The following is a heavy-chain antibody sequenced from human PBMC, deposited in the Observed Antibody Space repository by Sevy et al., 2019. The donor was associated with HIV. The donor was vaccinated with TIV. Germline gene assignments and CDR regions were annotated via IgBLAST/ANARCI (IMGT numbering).Heavy chain of an antibody. Sequence: GGSLRLSCAASGFTFSSYSMNWVRQAPGKGLEWVSSISSSSSYIYYADSVKGRFTISRDNAKNSLYLQMNSLRAEDTAVYYCARESGSGWYIDHWGQGALVTVSS. CDR3: ARESGSGWYIDH. J-gene: IGHJ4*02. CDR1: GFTFSSYS. V-gene: IGHV3-21*01. D-gene: IGHD6-19*01. CDR2: ISSSSSYI.